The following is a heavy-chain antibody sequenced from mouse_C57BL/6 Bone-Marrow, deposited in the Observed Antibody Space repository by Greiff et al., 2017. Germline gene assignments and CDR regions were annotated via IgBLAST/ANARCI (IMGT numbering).Heavy chain of an antibody. Sequence: EVQLQQSGPELVKPGASVKIPCKASGYTFTDYNMDWVKQSHGKSLEWIGDINPNNGGTIYTQKFKGKATLTVDKSSSTAYMELRSLTSEDTAVYYCARGGTTAHYFDYGGQGTTLTVSS. V-gene: IGHV1-18*01. CDR1: GYTFTDYN. J-gene: IGHJ2*01. CDR2: INPNNGGT. CDR3: ARGGTTAHYFDY. D-gene: IGHD1-2*01.